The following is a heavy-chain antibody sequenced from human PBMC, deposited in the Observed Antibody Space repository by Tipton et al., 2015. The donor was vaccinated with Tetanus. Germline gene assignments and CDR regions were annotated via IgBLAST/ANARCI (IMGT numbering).Heavy chain of an antibody. CDR3: AGSQSWFAFDI. CDR2: IYSSGSA. Sequence: TLSLTCSVSDGSSRNYYWSWIRQPPGKGLEWIGNIYSSGSANYNPPLRSRVPISVAASKDRFSLKMISVTPADTAVYYCAGSQSWFAFDIWGQGTIVTVSS. D-gene: IGHD3-10*01. V-gene: IGHV4-59*01. J-gene: IGHJ3*02. CDR1: DGSSRNYY.